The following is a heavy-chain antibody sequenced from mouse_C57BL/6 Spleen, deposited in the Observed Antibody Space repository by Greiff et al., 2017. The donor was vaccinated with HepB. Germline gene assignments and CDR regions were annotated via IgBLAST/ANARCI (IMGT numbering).Heavy chain of an antibody. CDR1: GYAFSSYW. V-gene: IGHV1-80*01. D-gene: IGHD2-1*01. CDR3: ARGIYYGNYGHYFDY. J-gene: IGHJ2*01. CDR2: IYPGDGDT. Sequence: QVQLKQSGAELVKPGASVKISCKASGYAFSSYWMNWVKQRPGKGLEWIGQIYPGDGDTNYNGKFKGKATLTADKSSSTAYMQLSSLTSEDSAVYFCARGIYYGNYGHYFDYWGQGTTLTVSS.